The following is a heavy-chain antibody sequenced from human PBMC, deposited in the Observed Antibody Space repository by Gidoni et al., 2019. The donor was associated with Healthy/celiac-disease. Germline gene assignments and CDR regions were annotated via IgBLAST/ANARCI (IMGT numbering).Heavy chain of an antibody. CDR3: ATQYSKQNWFDP. D-gene: IGHD5-18*01. CDR1: GGTFSSYA. CDR2: IIPIFGAA. V-gene: IGHV1-69*01. J-gene: IGHJ5*02. Sequence: QVQLVQSGAEVKKPGSSVKVSCKTSGGTFSSYAISWVRQAPGQGLEWMGGIIPIFGAANYAQKFQGRVTITADESTSTAYMGLSSLRSEDTAVYYCATQYSKQNWFDPWGQGTLVTVSS.